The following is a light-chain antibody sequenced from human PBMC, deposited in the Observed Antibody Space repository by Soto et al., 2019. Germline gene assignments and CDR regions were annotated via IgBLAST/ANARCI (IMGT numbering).Light chain of an antibody. CDR2: GAS. V-gene: IGKV3-15*01. CDR1: QSVRSD. Sequence: EIVLTQSPGTLSLSPGERATLSCRASQSVRSDYLAWYQQKPGQAPRLLIYGASTRATGIPARFSGSGSGTEFTLTISSLQSEDFAVYYCQQYNNWPTFGQGTRLEIK. J-gene: IGKJ5*01. CDR3: QQYNNWPT.